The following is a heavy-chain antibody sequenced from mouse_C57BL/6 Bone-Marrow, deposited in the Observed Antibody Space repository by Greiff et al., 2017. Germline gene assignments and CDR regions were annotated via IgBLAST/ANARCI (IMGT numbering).Heavy chain of an antibody. D-gene: IGHD1-1*01. Sequence: EVQLVESGGGLVKPGGSLKLSCAASGFTFSDYGMHWVRQAPEKGLEWVAYISSGSSTIYYADTVKGRFTISRDNAKNTLFLQMTSLRSEDTAMYYCARDYYGSRAWFADWGQGTLVTVAA. CDR3: ARDYYGSRAWFAD. CDR2: ISSGSSTI. V-gene: IGHV5-17*01. CDR1: GFTFSDYG. J-gene: IGHJ3*01.